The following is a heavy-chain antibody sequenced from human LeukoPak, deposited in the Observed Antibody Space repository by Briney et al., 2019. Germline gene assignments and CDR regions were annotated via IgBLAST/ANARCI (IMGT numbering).Heavy chain of an antibody. J-gene: IGHJ4*02. CDR3: ARVLHYYDSSGYYY. D-gene: IGHD3-22*01. CDR1: RFTFSDYY. V-gene: IGHV3-11*01. CDR2: ISSSGSTI. Sequence: GWSLRLSCPASRFTFSDYYMSWIRQAPGKGLEWVSYISSSGSTIYYADSVKGRFTISRDNAKNSLYLQMNSLRAEDTAVYYCARVLHYYDSSGYYYWGQGTLVTVSS.